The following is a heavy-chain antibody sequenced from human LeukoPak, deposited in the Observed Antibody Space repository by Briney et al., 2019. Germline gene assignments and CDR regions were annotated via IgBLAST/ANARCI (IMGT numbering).Heavy chain of an antibody. D-gene: IGHD5-18*01. CDR2: ISSSGSTI. CDR1: GFTFSDYY. J-gene: IGHJ4*02. Sequence: GGSLRLSCAASGFTFSDYYMSWIRQAPGKGLEWVSYISSSGSTIYYADSVKGRFTISRDNAKNSLYLQMNSLRAEDTAVYYCARDLRATVTHFDYWGQGTLVTVSS. V-gene: IGHV3-11*01. CDR3: ARDLRATVTHFDY.